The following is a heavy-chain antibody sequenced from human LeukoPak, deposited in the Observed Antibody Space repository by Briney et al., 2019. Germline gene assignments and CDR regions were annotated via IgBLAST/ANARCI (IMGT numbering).Heavy chain of an antibody. CDR3: ARRVTVTTGGKYFDY. J-gene: IGHJ4*02. V-gene: IGHV4-38-2*02. CDR2: IYHSGST. Sequence: PSETLSLTCTVSGYSISSGYYWGWIRQPPGRGLEWIGSIYHSGSTYYNPSLKSRVTISVDTSKNQFSLKLSSVTAADTAVYYCARRVTVTTGGKYFDYWGQGTLVTVSS. CDR1: GYSISSGYY. D-gene: IGHD4-17*01.